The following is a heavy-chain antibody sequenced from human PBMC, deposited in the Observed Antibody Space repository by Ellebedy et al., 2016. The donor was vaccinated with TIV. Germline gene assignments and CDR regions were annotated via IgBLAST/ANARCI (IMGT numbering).Heavy chain of an antibody. CDR2: ISGSGHNT. D-gene: IGHD4-17*01. CDR3: ARQTHHYGAAY. V-gene: IGHV3-23*01. J-gene: IGHJ4*02. Sequence: PGGSLRLSCTASGFTFSDYAMSWVRQAPGQGLEWVSAISGSGHNTYYADSVKGRFTISRDNSKNTLNLQMNSLRVEDTAVYYCARQTHHYGAAYWGQGNLVTVSS. CDR1: GFTFSDYA.